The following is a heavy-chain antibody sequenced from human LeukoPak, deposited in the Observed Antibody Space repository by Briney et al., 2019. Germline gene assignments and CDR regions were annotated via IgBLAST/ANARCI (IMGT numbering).Heavy chain of an antibody. CDR2: ISSSSRYI. J-gene: IGHJ4*02. CDR1: GFTFSSYH. V-gene: IGHV3-21*01. Sequence: GGSLRLSCEVSGFTFSSYHMNWVRQAPGKGLEWVSSISSSSRYIYYADSMTGRFTISRDNAKNSLYLQMHSLRAEDTAIYYCARRAATERGHSYGLDYWGQGTLVTVSS. D-gene: IGHD5-18*01. CDR3: ARRAATERGHSYGLDY.